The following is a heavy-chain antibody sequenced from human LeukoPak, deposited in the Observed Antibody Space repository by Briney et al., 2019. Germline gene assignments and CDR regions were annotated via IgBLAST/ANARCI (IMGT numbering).Heavy chain of an antibody. CDR3: ARDAYYYDTSLASKFDY. D-gene: IGHD3-22*01. Sequence: ASVNVSCKASGYTFTNYGISWVRQARGQGLEWMGWISGYTGNTNYAQNLQGRVTMTTDTSTSTAYMELRSLRSDDTALYYCARDAYYYDTSLASKFDYWGQGTLVTVSS. V-gene: IGHV1-18*01. CDR1: GYTFTNYG. CDR2: ISGYTGNT. J-gene: IGHJ4*02.